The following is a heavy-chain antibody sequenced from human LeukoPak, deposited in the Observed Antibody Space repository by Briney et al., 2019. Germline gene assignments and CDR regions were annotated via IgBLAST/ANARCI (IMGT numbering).Heavy chain of an antibody. J-gene: IGHJ4*02. CDR1: GVSVRSSF. CDR3: ARHNGDSYLDL. D-gene: IGHD2-21*01. V-gene: IGHV4-59*02. Sequence: SETLSLTCTVSGVSVRSSFWSWIRQPPGKGLEYIGYVHHSGNTKYNPSLQSRVTMSVDTARSQFSLNLSSVTPADPAVYYCARHNGDSYLDLWAQGSLVTVSS. CDR2: VHHSGNT.